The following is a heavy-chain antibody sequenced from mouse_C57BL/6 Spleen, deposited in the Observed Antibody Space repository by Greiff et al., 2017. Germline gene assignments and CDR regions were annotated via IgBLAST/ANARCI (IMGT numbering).Heavy chain of an antibody. D-gene: IGHD1-3*01. V-gene: IGHV5-17*01. CDR3: ATGTKDFDY. CDR1: GFTFSDYG. CDR2: ISSGSSTI. Sequence: EVMLVESGGGLVKPGGSLKLSCAASGFTFSDYGMHWVRQAPEKGLEWVAYISSGSSTIYYADTVKGRFTISRDNAKNTLFLQMTSLGSEDTAMYYCATGTKDFDYWGQGTTLTVSS. J-gene: IGHJ2*01.